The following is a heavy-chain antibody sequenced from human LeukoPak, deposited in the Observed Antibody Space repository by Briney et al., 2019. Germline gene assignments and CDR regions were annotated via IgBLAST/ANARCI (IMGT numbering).Heavy chain of an antibody. Sequence: GESLKISCKGSGYRFTSYWIGWVRQMPGKGLEWKGIIYPGDSDTRYSPSFQGQVTISADKSISTPYLQWSSLKASDTAMYYCATRYGYNSFDYWGQGTLVTVSS. J-gene: IGHJ4*02. V-gene: IGHV5-51*01. CDR2: IYPGDSDT. CDR1: GYRFTSYW. CDR3: ATRYGYNSFDY. D-gene: IGHD5-24*01.